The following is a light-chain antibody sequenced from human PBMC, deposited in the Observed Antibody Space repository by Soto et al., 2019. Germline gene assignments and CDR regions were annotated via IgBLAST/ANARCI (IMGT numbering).Light chain of an antibody. Sequence: EIVLTQSPATLSLSPGERATLSCRASQSIGSNYLAWYQQKPGQAPRLLIYGASKRATGIPDRFSGSGSGAEFTLTISRLEPEDFALYYCQQHDTSLTWTFGQGTKVDIK. CDR3: QQHDTSLTWT. CDR1: QSIGSNY. J-gene: IGKJ1*01. V-gene: IGKV3-20*01. CDR2: GAS.